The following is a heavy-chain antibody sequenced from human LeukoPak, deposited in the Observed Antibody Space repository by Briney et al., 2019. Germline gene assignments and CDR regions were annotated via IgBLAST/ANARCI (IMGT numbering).Heavy chain of an antibody. V-gene: IGHV3-7*01. J-gene: IGHJ4*02. CDR1: GFTFSSYW. D-gene: IGHD5-18*01. CDR2: IKQDGSEK. CDR3: AKGYNYGTDY. Sequence: PGGSLRLSCAASGFTFSSYWMSWVRQAPGKGLEWVANIKQDGSEKYYVDSLKGRFTISRDNAKNSLYLHMNSLRADDTAVYYCAKGYNYGTDYWGQGTLVTVSS.